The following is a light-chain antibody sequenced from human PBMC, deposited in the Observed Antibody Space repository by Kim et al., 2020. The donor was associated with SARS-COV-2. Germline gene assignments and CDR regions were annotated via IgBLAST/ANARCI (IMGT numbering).Light chain of an antibody. CDR1: QTINSY. CDR2: SAS. CDR3: QQSSSTPHT. Sequence: DIQMTQSPSSLSASVGDRVTITCRASQTINSYLNWYQQKPGKAPNLLIYSASSLPGGVPSRFRGSGSGTDFTLTINSLQPEDSAIYYCQQSSSTPHTFGQGTKLEI. J-gene: IGKJ2*01. V-gene: IGKV1-39*01.